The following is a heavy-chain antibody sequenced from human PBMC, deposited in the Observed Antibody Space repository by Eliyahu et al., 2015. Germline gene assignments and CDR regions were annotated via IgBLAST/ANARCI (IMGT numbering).Heavy chain of an antibody. CDR1: GFTFSSYA. Sequence: QVQLVESGGGVVQPGRSLRLSCAXXGFTFSSYAMHWVRQAPGKGLEWVAVISYDGSNKYYADSVKGRFTISRDNSKNTLYLQMNSLRAEDTAVYYCAREERQLVLGDWGQGTLVTVSS. J-gene: IGHJ4*02. CDR3: AREERQLVLGD. V-gene: IGHV3-30-3*01. D-gene: IGHD6-6*01. CDR2: ISYDGSNK.